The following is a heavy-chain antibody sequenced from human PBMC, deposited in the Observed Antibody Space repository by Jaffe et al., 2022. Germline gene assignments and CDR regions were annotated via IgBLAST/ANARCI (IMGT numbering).Heavy chain of an antibody. J-gene: IGHJ5*02. D-gene: IGHD6-13*01. CDR1: GYSISSGYY. Sequence: QVQLQESGPGLVKPSETLSLTCAVSGYSISSGYYWGWIRQPPGKGLEWIGSIYHSGSTYYNPSLKSRVTISVDTSKNQFSLKLSSVTAADTAVYYCARHGSPGWGIAAAGKNWFDPWGQGTLVTVSS. CDR3: ARHGSPGWGIAAAGKNWFDP. V-gene: IGHV4-38-2*01. CDR2: IYHSGST.